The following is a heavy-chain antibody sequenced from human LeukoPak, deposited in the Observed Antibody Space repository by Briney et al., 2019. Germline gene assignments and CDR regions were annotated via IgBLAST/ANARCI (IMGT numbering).Heavy chain of an antibody. CDR2: IYYSGST. Sequence: PSETLSLTCTVSGGSISSSSYYWGWIRQPPGKGLEWIGSIYYSGSTYYNPSLKSRVTISVDTSKNQFSLKLSSVTAADTAVYYCARQWLEEGVDPTVGVLPDYWGQGTLVTVSS. V-gene: IGHV4-39*01. CDR3: ARQWLEEGVDPTVGVLPDY. J-gene: IGHJ4*02. CDR1: GGSISSSSYY. D-gene: IGHD3-3*01.